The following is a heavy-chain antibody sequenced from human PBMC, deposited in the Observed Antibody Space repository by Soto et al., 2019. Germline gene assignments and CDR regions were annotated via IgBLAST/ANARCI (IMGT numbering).Heavy chain of an antibody. Sequence: LSLTCTVPGGSVSSGSYYWSWIRQPPGKGLEWIGYIYYSGSTNYNPSLKSRVTISVDTSKNQFSLKLSSVTAADTAVYYCARELRRVYNWFDPWGQGTLVTVSS. CDR1: GGSVSSGSYY. J-gene: IGHJ5*02. CDR3: ARELRRVYNWFDP. V-gene: IGHV4-61*01. D-gene: IGHD4-17*01. CDR2: IYYSGST.